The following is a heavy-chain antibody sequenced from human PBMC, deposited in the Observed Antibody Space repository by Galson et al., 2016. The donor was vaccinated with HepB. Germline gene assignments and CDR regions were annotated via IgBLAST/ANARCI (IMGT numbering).Heavy chain of an antibody. D-gene: IGHD2-15*01. CDR3: AAEGYCSGGTCYFGRKFDY. V-gene: IGHV1-69*13. Sequence: SVKVSCKASGGTFSTYAINWVRQAPGQGLEWMGGIIPMFGTTNNAQKFQGRVTFTADESTSTAYMELSSLRSEDTAVYYCAAEGYCSGGTCYFGRKFDYWGQGTLVTVSS. CDR1: GGTFSTYA. J-gene: IGHJ4*02. CDR2: IIPMFGTT.